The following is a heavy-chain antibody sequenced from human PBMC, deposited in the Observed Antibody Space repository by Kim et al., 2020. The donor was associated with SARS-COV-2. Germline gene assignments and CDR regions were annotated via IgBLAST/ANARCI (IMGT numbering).Heavy chain of an antibody. Sequence: SETLSLTCTVSGGSISPYYWSWIRQPPGGGLEWIGYIYYSGTTNYNPSLKSRLTLSVDTSKNQFSLKLSSVTAADTAVYYCARDTTFSCICGSCSHFAYWGPGTLVTVSS. D-gene: IGHD2-15*01. V-gene: IGHV4-59*01. CDR3: ARDTTFSCICGSCSHFAY. CDR2: IYYSGTT. J-gene: IGHJ4*02. CDR1: GGSISPYY.